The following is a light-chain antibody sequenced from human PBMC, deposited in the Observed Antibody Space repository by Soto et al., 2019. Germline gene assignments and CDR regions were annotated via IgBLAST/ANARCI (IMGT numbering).Light chain of an antibody. V-gene: IGKV1-39*01. CDR2: GAS. J-gene: IGKJ3*01. CDR3: QQTYKTSWT. Sequence: DIQMTQSPSSLSASVGDRVTITCRASQSISSYLNWFQQTLGQAPKVXIYGASNLQSGVPSRFIGSGDATDFSLTISSLQPEDFATYYCQQTYKTSWTFSPGTKVDIK. CDR1: QSISSY.